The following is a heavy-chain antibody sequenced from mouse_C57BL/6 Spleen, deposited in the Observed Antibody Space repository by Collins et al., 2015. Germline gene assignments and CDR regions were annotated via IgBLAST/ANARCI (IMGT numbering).Heavy chain of an antibody. J-gene: IGHJ3*01. Sequence: QVQLQQSGAELVRPGASVTLSCKASGYTFTDYEMHWVKQTPVHGLEWIGAIDPETGGTAYNQKFKGKATLTADKSSSTAYMELRSLTSEDSAVYYCTRGGLLWGQGTLVTVSA. CDR1: GYTFTDYE. D-gene: IGHD2-13*01. CDR3: TRGGLL. V-gene: IGHV1-15*01. CDR2: IDPETGGT.